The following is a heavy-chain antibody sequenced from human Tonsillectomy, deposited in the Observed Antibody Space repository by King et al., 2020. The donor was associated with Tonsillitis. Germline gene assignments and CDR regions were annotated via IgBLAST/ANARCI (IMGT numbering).Heavy chain of an antibody. D-gene: IGHD5-12*01. V-gene: IGHV5-10-1*03. J-gene: IGHJ3*02. CDR3: ARHSWRRGNKYDDAFDI. Sequence: QLVQSGAEVKKPGESLRISCKGSGYSFTNYWITWVRQMPGKGLEWMGRVDPSDSYTNYSPSFQGHVTISADKSISTAYLQWSSLKAPDTAMYYCARHSWRRGNKYDDAFDIWGQGTMVTVSS. CDR1: GYSFTNYW. CDR2: VDPSDSYT.